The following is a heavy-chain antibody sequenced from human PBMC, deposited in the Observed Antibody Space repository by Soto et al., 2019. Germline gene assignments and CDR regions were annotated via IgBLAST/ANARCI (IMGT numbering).Heavy chain of an antibody. CDR2: INPRSAYI. Sequence: GGSLRLSCAASGFTFGSYTMNWVRQAPGKGLEWVSSINPRSAYIYYADSVKGRFTISRDNAKNSLYLEMNSLRAEDTAVYYCVRPLSGYSYGPFDFWGQGTLVTVSS. CDR1: GFTFGSYT. J-gene: IGHJ4*02. CDR3: VRPLSGYSYGPFDF. D-gene: IGHD5-18*01. V-gene: IGHV3-21*01.